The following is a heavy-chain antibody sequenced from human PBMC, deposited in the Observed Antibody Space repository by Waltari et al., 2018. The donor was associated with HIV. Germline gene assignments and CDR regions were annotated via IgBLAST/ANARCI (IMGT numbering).Heavy chain of an antibody. Sequence: QVTLRESGPALVKPTETLTLTCTFSGFSLSTSGMCVTWIRQPPGQALEWLALIDWDEDKYYTASLKTRLTISKDTSNNQVVLTMTNMDPVDTARYFCARINHYESSDYYFDYWGQGTLVTVSS. J-gene: IGHJ4*02. D-gene: IGHD3-22*01. CDR3: ARINHYESSDYYFDY. CDR2: IDWDEDK. CDR1: GFSLSTSGMC. V-gene: IGHV2-70*01.